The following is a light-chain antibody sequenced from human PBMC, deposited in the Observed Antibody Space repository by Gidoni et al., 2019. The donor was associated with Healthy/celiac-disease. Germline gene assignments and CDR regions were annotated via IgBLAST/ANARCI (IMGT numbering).Light chain of an antibody. CDR3: QQYDNLPFT. CDR1: QDISNY. J-gene: IGKJ3*01. Sequence: DIQMTQSPSSLSASVGDRVTITCQASQDISNYLNWYQQKPGKAPKLLIYDASNLEKGVPSRFSGSGSGTYFTFTISSLQPEDIATYYCQQYDNLPFTFGPGTKVDIK. CDR2: DAS. V-gene: IGKV1-33*01.